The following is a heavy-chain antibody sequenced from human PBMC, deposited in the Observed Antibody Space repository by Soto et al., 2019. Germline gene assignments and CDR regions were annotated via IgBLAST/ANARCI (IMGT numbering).Heavy chain of an antibody. J-gene: IGHJ6*02. Sequence: EVQLLESGGGLVQPGGSLRLSCAASGFTFSSYAMSWVRQAPGKGLEWVSAISGSGGSTYYADSVKGRFTIPRDNSKNTLYLQMNSLRAEDTAVYYCAKARGSLGGMDVWGQGTTVTVSS. V-gene: IGHV3-23*01. CDR3: AKARGSLGGMDV. D-gene: IGHD3-16*01. CDR2: ISGSGGST. CDR1: GFTFSSYA.